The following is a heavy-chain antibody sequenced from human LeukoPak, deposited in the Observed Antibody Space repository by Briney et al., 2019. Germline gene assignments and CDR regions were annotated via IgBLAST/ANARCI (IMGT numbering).Heavy chain of an antibody. J-gene: IGHJ4*02. Sequence: PGGSLRLSCAASGFTFSSYWMSWVRQAPGKGLEWVANIKQDGSNKYYADSVKGRFTISRDNSKNTLYLQMNSLRAEDTAVYYCARESSLYSGYDSANFDYWGQGTLVTVSS. D-gene: IGHD5-12*01. CDR3: ARESSLYSGYDSANFDY. V-gene: IGHV3-7*01. CDR1: GFTFSSYW. CDR2: IKQDGSNK.